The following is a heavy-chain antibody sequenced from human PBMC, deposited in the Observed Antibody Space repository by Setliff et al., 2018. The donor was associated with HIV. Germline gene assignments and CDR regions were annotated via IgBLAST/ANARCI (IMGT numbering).Heavy chain of an antibody. CDR3: ARVGLAYSGDMDV. D-gene: IGHD2-21*01. Sequence: SETLSLTCTVSGYPISSGYYWGWIRQPPGKGLEWIGSIYHSGTTYYNPSLKSRATISVDTSKNQFSLRLNSVTAADTAVYFCARVGLAYSGDMDVWGKGTTVTVSS. V-gene: IGHV4-38-2*02. CDR1: GYPISSGYY. CDR2: IYHSGTT. J-gene: IGHJ6*03.